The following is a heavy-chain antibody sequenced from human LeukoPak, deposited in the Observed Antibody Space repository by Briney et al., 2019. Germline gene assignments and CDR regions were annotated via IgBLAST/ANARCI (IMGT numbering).Heavy chain of an antibody. V-gene: IGHV1-2*02. J-gene: IGHJ4*02. Sequence: ASVKVSCKASGYSFTGYYIHWVRLAPGQGLEWMGWINPNSGGTNYAQKFQGRVTMTRDTSISTAYMELSRLRSDDTAVYYCARGEANFDYWGQGTLVTVSS. CDR1: GYSFTGYY. D-gene: IGHD1-26*01. CDR3: ARGEANFDY. CDR2: INPNSGGT.